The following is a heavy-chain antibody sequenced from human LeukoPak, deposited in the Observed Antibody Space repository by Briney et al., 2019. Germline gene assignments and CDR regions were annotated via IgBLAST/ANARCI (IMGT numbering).Heavy chain of an antibody. CDR1: GFTFSRFW. D-gene: IGHD3-10*01. CDR3: ARYDSGVHY. J-gene: IGHJ4*02. CDR2: IKEDGSET. V-gene: IGHV3-7*02. Sequence: GGSLRLSCTASGFTFSRFWMSWVRQGPGKGLEWVANIKEDGSETYYVDSVKGRFTISRDNAKNSLYLQMNSLRAEDTAIYYCARYDSGVHYWGQGTLVAVSS.